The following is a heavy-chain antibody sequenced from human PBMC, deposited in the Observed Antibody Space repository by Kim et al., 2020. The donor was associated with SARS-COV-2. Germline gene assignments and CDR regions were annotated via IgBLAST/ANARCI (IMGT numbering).Heavy chain of an antibody. CDR1: GYTFTSYA. CDR2: INAGNGNT. J-gene: IGHJ4*02. CDR3: ARGVGYGGNSFDY. D-gene: IGHD4-17*01. Sequence: ASVKVSCKASGYTFTSYAMHWVRQAPGQRLEWMGWINAGNGNTKYSQKFQGRVTITRDTSASTAYMELSSLRSEDTAVYYCARGVGYGGNSFDYWGQGTLVTVSS. V-gene: IGHV1-3*01.